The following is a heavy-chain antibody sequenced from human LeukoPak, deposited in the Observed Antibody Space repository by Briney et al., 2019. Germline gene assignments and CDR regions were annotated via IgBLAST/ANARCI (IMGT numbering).Heavy chain of an antibody. CDR1: GYTFTGYY. V-gene: IGHV1-2*02. CDR2: INPDSGGT. CDR3: ARPAVPSRLDAFDI. J-gene: IGHJ3*02. Sequence: ASVKVSCKASGYTFTGYYMHWVRQAPGQGLEWMGWINPDSGGTNYAQKFQGRVTMTRDTSISTAYMELSRLRSDDTAMYYCARPAVPSRLDAFDIWGQGTMVTVSS. D-gene: IGHD2-2*01.